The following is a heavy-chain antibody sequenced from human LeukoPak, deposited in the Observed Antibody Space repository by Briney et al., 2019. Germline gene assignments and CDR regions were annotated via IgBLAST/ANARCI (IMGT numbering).Heavy chain of an antibody. V-gene: IGHV4-59*01. CDR1: GGSISSYY. Sequence: SETLSLTCTVSGGSISSYYWSWIRQPPGKGLEWIGYIYYSGSTNYNPSLKSRVTISVDTSKDQFSLKLSSVTAADTAVYYCARTTEGGYTYDYFYYYYMDVWGKGTTVTISS. CDR3: ARTTEGGYTYDYFYYYYMDV. J-gene: IGHJ6*03. CDR2: IYYSGST. D-gene: IGHD5-18*01.